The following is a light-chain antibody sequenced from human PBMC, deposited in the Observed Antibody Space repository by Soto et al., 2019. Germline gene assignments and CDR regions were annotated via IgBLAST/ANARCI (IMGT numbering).Light chain of an antibody. CDR1: QGISTY. Sequence: DIQLTQSPSFLSASVGDRVTITCRASQGISTYLAWYQQKSGKAPKLMIYVASTLQSGVPSRFSGSGSGTECTVTISSLQPEDLAIYYCQQLYSYPYTFGQGTKLEI. J-gene: IGKJ2*01. CDR2: VAS. V-gene: IGKV1-9*01. CDR3: QQLYSYPYT.